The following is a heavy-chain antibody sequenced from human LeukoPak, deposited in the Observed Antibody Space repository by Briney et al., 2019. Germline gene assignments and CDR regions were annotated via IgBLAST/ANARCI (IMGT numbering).Heavy chain of an antibody. CDR3: APDYVGY. Sequence: GGSLRLSCAASGITFSNAWMSWVRQASGKGLEWVGRIKGNTDGGTTDYAAPVKGRFTISRDDSKDTLYLQMNSLKTEDTAVYYCAPDYVGYWGQGTLVTVS. CDR2: IKGNTDGGTT. J-gene: IGHJ4*02. V-gene: IGHV3-15*01. CDR1: GITFSNAW.